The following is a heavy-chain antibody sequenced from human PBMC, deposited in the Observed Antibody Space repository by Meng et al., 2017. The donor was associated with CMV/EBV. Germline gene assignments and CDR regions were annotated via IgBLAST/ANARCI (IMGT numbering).Heavy chain of an antibody. Sequence: GESLKISWAASGFTFDDYGMSWVRQAPGKGLEWVSGINWNGGSTGYADSVKGRFTISRDNAKNSLYLQMNSLRAEDTALYYCARDRASGSLLYYYYGMDVWGQGTTVTVSS. CDR1: GFTFDDYG. D-gene: IGHD3-10*01. CDR3: ARDRASGSLLYYYYGMDV. J-gene: IGHJ6*02. V-gene: IGHV3-20*04. CDR2: INWNGGST.